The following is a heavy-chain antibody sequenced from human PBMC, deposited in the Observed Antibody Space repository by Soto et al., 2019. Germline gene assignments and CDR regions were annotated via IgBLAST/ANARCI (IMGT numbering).Heavy chain of an antibody. Sequence: GGSLRLSCAASGFTFSSYWMSWVRQAPWKGLEWVANIKQDGSEKYYVDSVKGRFTISRDNAKNSLYLQMNSLRAEDTAVYYCARVKAIFGVVSPAFDIWGQGTMVTVSS. V-gene: IGHV3-7*01. CDR2: IKQDGSEK. CDR1: GFTFSSYW. J-gene: IGHJ3*02. D-gene: IGHD3-3*01. CDR3: ARVKAIFGVVSPAFDI.